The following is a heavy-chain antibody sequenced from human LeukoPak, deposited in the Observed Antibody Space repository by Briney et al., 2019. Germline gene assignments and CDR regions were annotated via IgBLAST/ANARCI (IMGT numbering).Heavy chain of an antibody. V-gene: IGHV1-8*01. J-gene: IGHJ6*03. CDR1: GYTFTSYD. CDR2: MNPNSGNT. Sequence: ASVKVSCKASGYTFTSYDINWVRQATGQGLEWMGWMNPNSGNTGYAQKFQGRVTMTRNTSISTAYMELSSLRSEDTAVYYCARGGYGRLGYYYYMDVWGKGTTVTISS. D-gene: IGHD1-1*01. CDR3: ARGGYGRLGYYYYMDV.